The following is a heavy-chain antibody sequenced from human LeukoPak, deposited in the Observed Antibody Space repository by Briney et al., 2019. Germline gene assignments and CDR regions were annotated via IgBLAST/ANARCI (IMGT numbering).Heavy chain of an antibody. CDR2: ISGRSSYI. J-gene: IGHJ6*02. CDR3: AKVRSSSWSYYYNYGMDV. Sequence: PGGSLRLSCAASGFTFSTYSMNWVRQAPGKGLEWVSSISGRSSYIYYADSVKGRFTISRDNAKNSLYLQMNSLRAEDTAVYYCAKVRSSSWSYYYNYGMDVWGQGTTVTVSS. V-gene: IGHV3-21*04. D-gene: IGHD6-13*01. CDR1: GFTFSTYS.